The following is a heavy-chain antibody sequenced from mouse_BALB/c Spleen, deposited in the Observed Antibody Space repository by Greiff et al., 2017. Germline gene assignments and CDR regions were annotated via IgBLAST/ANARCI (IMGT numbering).Heavy chain of an antibody. D-gene: IGHD1-1*02. CDR2: ISSGSSTI. V-gene: IGHV5-17*02. CDR3: ARPRWGGYAMDY. CDR1: GFTFSSFG. J-gene: IGHJ4*01. Sequence: EVQLVESGGGLVQPGGSRKLSCAASGFTFSSFGMHWVRQAPEKGLEWVAYISSGSSTIYYADTVKGRFTISRDNPKNTLFLQMTSLRSEDTAMYYCARPRWGGYAMDYWGQGTSVTVSS.